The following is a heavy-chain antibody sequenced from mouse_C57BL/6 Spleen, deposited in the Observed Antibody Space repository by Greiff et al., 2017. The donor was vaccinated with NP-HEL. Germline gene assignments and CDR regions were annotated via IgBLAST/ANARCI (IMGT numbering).Heavy chain of an antibody. CDR1: GYTFTSYW. J-gene: IGHJ3*01. CDR3: TRNYGSSYDWFAY. V-gene: IGHV1-5*01. D-gene: IGHD1-1*01. Sequence: EVQLQQSGTVLARPGASVKMSCKTSGYTFTSYWMHWVKQRPGKGLEWIGAIYPGNSDTSYNQKFKGKAKLTAVTSASTAYMELSSLTNEDSAVYYCTRNYGSSYDWFAYWGQGTLVTVSA. CDR2: IYPGNSDT.